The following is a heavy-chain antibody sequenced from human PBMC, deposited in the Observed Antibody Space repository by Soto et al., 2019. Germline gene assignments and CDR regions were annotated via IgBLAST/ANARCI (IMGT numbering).Heavy chain of an antibody. CDR3: ARGLAPGYCSSTSCYTSHH. V-gene: IGHV1-69*01. CDR2: IIPIFGTA. Sequence: QVQLVQSGAEVKKPGSSVKVSCKASGGTFSSYAISWVRQAPGQGLEWMGGIIPIFGTANYAQKFKGRVTITANEPTSTAYMELSSLRSEDTAVYYCARGLAPGYCSSTSCYTSHHWGQGTLVTVSS. J-gene: IGHJ5*02. CDR1: GGTFSSYA. D-gene: IGHD2-2*02.